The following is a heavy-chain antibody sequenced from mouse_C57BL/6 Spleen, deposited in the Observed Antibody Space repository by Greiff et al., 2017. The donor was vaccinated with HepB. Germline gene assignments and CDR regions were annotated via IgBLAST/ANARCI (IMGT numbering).Heavy chain of an antibody. D-gene: IGHD2-3*01. V-gene: IGHV5-16*01. CDR3: ARDADDGYYLDY. J-gene: IGHJ2*01. Sequence: DVKLVESEGGLVQPGSSMKLSCTASGFTFSDYYMAWVREFPEKGLEWVANINYDGSSTYYLDSLKSRFIISRDNAKNILYLQMSSLKSEDTATYYCARDADDGYYLDYWGQGTTLTVSS. CDR2: INYDGSST. CDR1: GFTFSDYY.